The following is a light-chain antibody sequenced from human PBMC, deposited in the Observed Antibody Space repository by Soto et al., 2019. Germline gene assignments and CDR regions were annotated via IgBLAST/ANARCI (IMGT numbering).Light chain of an antibody. J-gene: IGKJ4*01. Sequence: ESVLTQAPATLSLSPGERATLSCRSSQSVSIYLAWYQRRPGQTARLVIYDISTRAAGIPARFSGSVFRTDYTLTISNLEPEDSAVYSCQRRFAWPNSFGGGTKVQL. CDR3: QRRFAWPNS. V-gene: IGKV3-11*01. CDR1: QSVSIY. CDR2: DIS.